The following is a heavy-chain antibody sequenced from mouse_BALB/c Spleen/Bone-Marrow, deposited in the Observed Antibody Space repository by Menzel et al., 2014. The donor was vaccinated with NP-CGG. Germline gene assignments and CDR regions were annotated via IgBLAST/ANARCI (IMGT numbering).Heavy chain of an antibody. D-gene: IGHD1-2*01. Sequence: VMLVESGGGLVQPGGSLKLSCAASGFDFSGYWMTWVRQAPGKGLEWIGEINPDSSTINYTPSLKDKFIISRDNAKNALYLQMSKVRSEDTALYYCARPGYYGYQDVWGAGTTVTVSS. CDR3: ARPGYYGYQDV. CDR1: GFDFSGYW. J-gene: IGHJ1*01. CDR2: INPDSSTI. V-gene: IGHV4-1*02.